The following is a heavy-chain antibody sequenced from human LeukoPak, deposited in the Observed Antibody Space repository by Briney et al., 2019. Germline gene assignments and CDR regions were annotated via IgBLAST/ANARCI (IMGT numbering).Heavy chain of an antibody. CDR2: IRYDGSNK. V-gene: IGHV3-30*02. CDR3: AKDRFLRGSSFDY. CDR1: GFTFSSYG. Sequence: GGSLRLSCAASGFTFSSYGMHWVRQAPGKGLEWVAFIRYDGSNKYYADSVKGRFTISRDNSKNTLYLQMNSLRAEDTAVYYCAKDRFLRGSSFDYWGQGTLVTVSS. J-gene: IGHJ4*02. D-gene: IGHD1-26*01.